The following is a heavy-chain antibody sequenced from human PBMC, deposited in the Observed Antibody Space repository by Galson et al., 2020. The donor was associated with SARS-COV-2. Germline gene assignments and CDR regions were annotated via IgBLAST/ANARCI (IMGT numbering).Heavy chain of an antibody. V-gene: IGHV3-21*01. CDR1: GFTFSTYP. CDR2: ISSSSSYI. CDR3: AREKGAAPNKWFDP. J-gene: IGHJ5*02. D-gene: IGHD6-13*01. Sequence: LSLTCAASGFTFSTYPMNWVRQAPGKGLEWVSFISSSSSYIYYADSVKGRFTVSRDNARNSLYLQMNSLRAEDTAVYYCAREKGAAPNKWFDPWGQGTLVTVSS.